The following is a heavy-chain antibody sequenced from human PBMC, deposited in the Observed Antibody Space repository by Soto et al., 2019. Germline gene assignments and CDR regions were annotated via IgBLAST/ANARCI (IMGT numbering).Heavy chain of an antibody. CDR1: EVTFKGYW. CDR2: ISTDGTNT. D-gene: IGHD1-7*01. J-gene: IGHJ5*02. Sequence: RRLSCAASEVTFKGYWLHWVRHVPGKGLMWVAHISTDGTNTNYADSVKGRFTISRDNAKSTLFLEMNGLRDEDTAVYYCAREFCNFGNCHTYFFDPWGQGIPVTVSS. CDR3: AREFCNFGNCHTYFFDP. V-gene: IGHV3-74*01.